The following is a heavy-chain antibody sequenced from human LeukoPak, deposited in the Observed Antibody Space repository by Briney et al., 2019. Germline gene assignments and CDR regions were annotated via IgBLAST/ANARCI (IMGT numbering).Heavy chain of an antibody. CDR3: ARDSYCSSTSCYTGYYYYYMDV. CDR1: GYSISSGYY. Sequence: PSETLSLTCTVSGYSISSGYYWGWIRQPPGKGLEWIGSIYHSGSTCYNPSLKSRVTISVDTSKNQFSLKLSSVTAADTPVYYCARDSYCSSTSCYTGYYYYYMDVWGKGTTVTVSS. J-gene: IGHJ6*03. V-gene: IGHV4-38-2*02. D-gene: IGHD2-2*02. CDR2: IYHSGST.